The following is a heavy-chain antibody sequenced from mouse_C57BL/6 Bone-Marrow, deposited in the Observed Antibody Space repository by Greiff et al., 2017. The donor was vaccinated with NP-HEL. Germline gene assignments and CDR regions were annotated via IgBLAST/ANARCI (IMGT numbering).Heavy chain of an antibody. V-gene: IGHV1-18*01. J-gene: IGHJ2*01. CDR3: ARWSSGYVRNYFDY. CDR2: INPNNGGT. D-gene: IGHD3-2*02. CDR1: GYTFTDYN. Sequence: EVQLQQSGPELVKPGASVKIPCKASGYTFTDYNMDWVKQSHGKSLEWIGDINPNNGGTIYNQKFKGKATLTVDKSSSTAYMELRSLTSEDTAVYYCARWSSGYVRNYFDYWGQGTTLTVSS.